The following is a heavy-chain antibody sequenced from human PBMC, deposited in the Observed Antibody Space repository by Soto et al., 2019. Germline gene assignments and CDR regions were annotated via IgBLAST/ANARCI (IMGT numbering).Heavy chain of an antibody. V-gene: IGHV3-30-3*01. CDR3: AREGGWGSEGYFDY. CDR1: GFTFSSYA. D-gene: IGHD6-19*01. J-gene: IGHJ4*02. Sequence: QVQLVESGGGVVQPGRSLRLSCAASGFTFSSYAMHWVRQAPGKGLEWVAVISYDGSNKSYADSVKGRFTISRDNSKNTLYLQMNSLRAEDTAVYYCAREGGWGSEGYFDYWGQGTLVTVSS. CDR2: ISYDGSNK.